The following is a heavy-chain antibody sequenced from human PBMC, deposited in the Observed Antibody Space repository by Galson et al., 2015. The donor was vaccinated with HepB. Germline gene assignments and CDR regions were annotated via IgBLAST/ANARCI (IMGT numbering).Heavy chain of an antibody. D-gene: IGHD6-13*01. V-gene: IGHV1-18*01. CDR1: GYTFTSFD. CDR2: ISANNGNT. J-gene: IGHJ4*02. CDR3: ARQAAGFEC. Sequence: QSGAEVKMPGASVKVSCKASGYTFTSFDITWVRQAPGQGLEWMGWISANNGNTDYAQKFQGRVAMTTDTSTSTAYMELRSLRSDDTAVYYCARQAAGFECWGQGTLVIVSS.